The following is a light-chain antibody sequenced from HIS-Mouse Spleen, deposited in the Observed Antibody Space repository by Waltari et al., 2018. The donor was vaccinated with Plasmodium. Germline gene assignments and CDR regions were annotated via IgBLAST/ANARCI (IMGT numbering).Light chain of an antibody. CDR1: QSVSSSY. Sequence: EIVLTQSPGTLSLSPGERATLSCRASQSVSSSYLAWYQQKPGQAPRRLIYGASIRATGIPDRFSGSGSGTDFTLTISRLEPEDFAVYYCQQYGSSGTFGQGTKVEIK. V-gene: IGKV3-20*01. CDR3: QQYGSSGT. CDR2: GAS. J-gene: IGKJ1*01.